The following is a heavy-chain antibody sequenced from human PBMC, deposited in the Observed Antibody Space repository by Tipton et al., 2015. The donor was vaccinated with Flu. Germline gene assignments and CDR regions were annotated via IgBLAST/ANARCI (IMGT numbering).Heavy chain of an antibody. D-gene: IGHD5-12*01. Sequence: SLRLSCAASGFTLSAYWMSWVRQAPGKGLEWVANIKQDGSEKYYVDSVKGRFTISRDNAKNSLYLQMNSLRAEDTAVYYCVRRICGYDSYLVQGTLVTVSS. CDR1: GFTLSAYW. CDR3: VRRICGYDSY. V-gene: IGHV3-7*01. CDR2: IKQDGSEK. J-gene: IGHJ4*02.